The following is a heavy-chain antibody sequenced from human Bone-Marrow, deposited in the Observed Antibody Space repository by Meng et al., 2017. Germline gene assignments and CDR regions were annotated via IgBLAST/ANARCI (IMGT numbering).Heavy chain of an antibody. J-gene: IGHJ4*02. CDR3: ARERSSRFDY. CDR1: GFTFSGYA. V-gene: IGHV3-23*01. Sequence: EVQLLESGGGLAQPGGYLRLSCGASGFTFSGYAMTWVRQAPGKGLGWVSVISDGGGRAYYADSVKGRFTISRDNSKNTLYVQMNSLRGEDTAVYYCARERSSRFDYWGQGTLVTVSS. D-gene: IGHD6-13*01. CDR2: ISDGGGRA.